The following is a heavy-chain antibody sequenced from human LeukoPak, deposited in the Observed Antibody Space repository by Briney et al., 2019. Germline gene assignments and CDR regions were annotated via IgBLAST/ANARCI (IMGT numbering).Heavy chain of an antibody. CDR2: ISVSGGVR. V-gene: IGHV3-48*02. CDR3: ARDRGYFYDQLDY. CDR1: GYPFSSYS. Sequence: GGSLRLSCVASGYPFSSYSMNWIREAPGTGREGVSYISVSGGVRSYADSVKGRFTISRDDARNSLYLQMNSLKDEDTAVYYCARDRGYFYDQLDYWGQGTLVTVSS. D-gene: IGHD2/OR15-2a*01. J-gene: IGHJ4*02.